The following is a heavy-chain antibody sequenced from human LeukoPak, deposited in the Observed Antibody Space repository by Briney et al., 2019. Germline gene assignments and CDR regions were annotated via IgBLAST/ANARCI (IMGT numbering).Heavy chain of an antibody. J-gene: IGHJ4*02. D-gene: IGHD1-1*01. Sequence: GGSLRLSCAASGFTFSSDAMTWVRQAPGKGLEWVASIREDGSQKSAVDSVRGRFTIARDNAKNSVYLQMDSLRAEDTAVYYCTRYNVGFESWGQGTLVTVSS. CDR2: IREDGSQK. V-gene: IGHV3-7*03. CDR1: GFTFSSDA. CDR3: TRYNVGFES.